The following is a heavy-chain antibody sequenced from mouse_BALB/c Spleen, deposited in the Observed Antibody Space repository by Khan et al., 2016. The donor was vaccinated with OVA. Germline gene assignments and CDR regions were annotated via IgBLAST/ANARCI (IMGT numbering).Heavy chain of an antibody. D-gene: IGHD2-4*01. CDR1: GYSFTSYW. J-gene: IGHJ2*01. V-gene: IGHV1-5*01. CDR3: TRSYDSYYFDY. CDR2: LYPGNSDT. Sequence: QLQQSGTVLARPGASVMMSCKASGYSFTSYWIHWLKQRPGQGLEWIGALYPGNSDTRYNQKFKGKAKLTAVTSASTAYMELSSLTNEDSAVYYSTRSYDSYYFDYWGQGTTLTVSS.